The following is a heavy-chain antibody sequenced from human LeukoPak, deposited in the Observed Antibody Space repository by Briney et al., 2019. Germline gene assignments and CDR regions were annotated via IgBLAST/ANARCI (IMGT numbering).Heavy chain of an antibody. Sequence: PSETLSLTCSVSGGSISSYYWSWIRQPPGKGLEWIGYIYYSGSTNYNPSLKSRVTISVDTSKNQFSLKLSSVTAADTAVYNCARASKGYDWLYMDVWGKGTTVTVSS. CDR2: IYYSGST. CDR3: ARASKGYDWLYMDV. V-gene: IGHV4-59*01. D-gene: IGHD5-12*01. CDR1: GGSISSYY. J-gene: IGHJ6*03.